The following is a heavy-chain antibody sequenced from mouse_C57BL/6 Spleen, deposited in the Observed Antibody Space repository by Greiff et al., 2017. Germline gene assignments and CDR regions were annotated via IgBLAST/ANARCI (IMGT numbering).Heavy chain of an antibody. J-gene: IGHJ4*01. CDR3: AGGYYGSSYSDYSMDY. CDR2: IDPANGNT. CDR1: GFNIKNTY. Sequence: EVQLQQSVAELVRPGASVKLSCTASGFNIKNTYMHWVKQRPEQGLEWIGRIDPANGNTKYAPKFQGKATITADTSSNTAYLQLSSLTSADTAIYYCAGGYYGSSYSDYSMDYWGQGTSVTVSS. D-gene: IGHD1-1*01. V-gene: IGHV14-3*01.